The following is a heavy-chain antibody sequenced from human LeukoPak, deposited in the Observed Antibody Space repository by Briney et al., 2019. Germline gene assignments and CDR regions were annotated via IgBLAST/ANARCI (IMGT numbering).Heavy chain of an antibody. CDR1: GFTFDDYG. Sequence: GGSLRLSCAASGFTFDDYGMSWVRQAPGKGLEWVSGINWNGGSTGYADSVKGRFTISRDNAKNSLHLQMNSLGVEDTALYHCARDSRREYGSGSYNWGQGTLVTVSS. J-gene: IGHJ4*02. CDR3: ARDSRREYGSGSYN. CDR2: INWNGGST. D-gene: IGHD3-10*01. V-gene: IGHV3-20*01.